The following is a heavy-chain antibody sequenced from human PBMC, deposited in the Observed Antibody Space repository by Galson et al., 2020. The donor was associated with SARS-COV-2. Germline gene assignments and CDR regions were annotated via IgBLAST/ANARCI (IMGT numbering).Heavy chain of an antibody. D-gene: IGHD1-26*01. J-gene: IGHJ4*02. CDR3: ARVVGATPSDY. V-gene: IGHV1-18*01. CDR2: ISAYNGNT. Sequence: KASGYTFTTYGFIWVRPAPGQGLEWMGWISAYNGNTNYPQRLQGRVTMTTDTSTSTAYMELTGLRSDDTAVYYCARVVGATPSDYWGQGTLVTVSS. CDR1: GYTFTTYG.